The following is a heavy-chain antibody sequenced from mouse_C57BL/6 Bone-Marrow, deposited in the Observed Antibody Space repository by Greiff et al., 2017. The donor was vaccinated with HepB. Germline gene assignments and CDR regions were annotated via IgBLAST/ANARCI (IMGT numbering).Heavy chain of an antibody. V-gene: IGHV1-62-2*01. J-gene: IGHJ3*01. Sequence: VQRVESGAELVKPGASVKLSCKASGYTFTEYTIHWVKQRSGQGLEWIGWVYPGSGSIKYNEKFKDKGILTEDKSSSTVYMEISRLTSEDSAFYFCARHEWGPWFAYWGQGTLVTVSA. CDR1: GYTFTEYT. CDR3: ARHEWGPWFAY. CDR2: VYPGSGSI.